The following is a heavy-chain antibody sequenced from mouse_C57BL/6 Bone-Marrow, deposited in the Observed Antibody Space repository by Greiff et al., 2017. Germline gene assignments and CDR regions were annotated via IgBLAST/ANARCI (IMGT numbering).Heavy chain of an antibody. D-gene: IGHD2-5*01. CDR3: TRAYYSNCHYAMDY. Sequence: QVQLQQSGAELVKPGASVKLSCKASGYTFTSYWMQWVKQRPGKGLEWIGEIDPSDSYTNYNQQFKGKATITADTSSNTAYLQLSSLTSEDTTVYYCTRAYYSNCHYAMDYWGQGTSVTVSS. CDR2: IDPSDSYT. J-gene: IGHJ4*01. V-gene: IGHV1-50*01. CDR1: GYTFTSYW.